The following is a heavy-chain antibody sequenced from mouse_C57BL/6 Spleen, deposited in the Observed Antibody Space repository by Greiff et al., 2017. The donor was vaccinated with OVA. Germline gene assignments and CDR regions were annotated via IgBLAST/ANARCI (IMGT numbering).Heavy chain of an antibody. J-gene: IGHJ2*01. CDR3: ATIYDGYYDY. Sequence: QVQLQQPGAELVMPGASVKLSCKASGFTFTSYWMHWVKQRPGQGLEWIGEIDPSDSYTNYNQKFKGKSTLTVDKSSSTAYMQLGSLTSEDSAVYYCATIYDGYYDYWGQGTTLTVSS. CDR2: IDPSDSYT. D-gene: IGHD2-3*01. CDR1: GFTFTSYW. V-gene: IGHV1-69*01.